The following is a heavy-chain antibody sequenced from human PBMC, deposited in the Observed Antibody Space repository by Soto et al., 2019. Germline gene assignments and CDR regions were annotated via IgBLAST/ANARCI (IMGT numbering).Heavy chain of an antibody. V-gene: IGHV4-61*01. CDR3: ARGAPVTQYDY. D-gene: IGHD4-17*01. CDR1: GVSVNSGSFY. J-gene: IGHJ4*02. CDR2: GPYSGTT. Sequence: QVQLQESGPGLVKPSETLSLTCTVSGVSVNSGSFYWAWIRQPPGKGLEWIGFGPYSGTTNYKPSLKSRVTISVDTSRSQISLKVTSLTAADTAVYYCARGAPVTQYDYWGQGTLVTVSS.